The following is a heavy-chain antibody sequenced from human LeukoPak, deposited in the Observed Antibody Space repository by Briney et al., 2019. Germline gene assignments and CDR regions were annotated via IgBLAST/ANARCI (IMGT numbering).Heavy chain of an antibody. Sequence: GGSLRLSCAASGFTFSSYAMSWVRQAPGKGLEWVSAISGSGGSTYYAHSVKGRFTISRDNAKNTLYLQMNSLRAEDTAVYYCAKVKGATNRGPFDYWGQGTLVTVSS. D-gene: IGHD1-26*01. CDR1: GFTFSSYA. CDR2: ISGSGGST. V-gene: IGHV3-23*01. J-gene: IGHJ4*02. CDR3: AKVKGATNRGPFDY.